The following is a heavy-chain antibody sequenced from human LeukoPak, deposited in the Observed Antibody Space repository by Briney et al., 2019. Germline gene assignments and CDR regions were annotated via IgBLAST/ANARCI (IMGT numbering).Heavy chain of an antibody. J-gene: IGHJ4*02. D-gene: IGHD5-18*01. Sequence: AGGSLRLSCAASGFTFSSYWMHWVRQAPGKGLVWVSRINSDGSSTSYADSVKGRFTISRDNSKNTLYLQMNSLRAEDTAVYYCAKDWHTAMVRPIPEWYWGQETLVTVSS. CDR1: GFTFSSYW. CDR3: AKDWHTAMVRPIPEWY. CDR2: INSDGSST. V-gene: IGHV3-74*01.